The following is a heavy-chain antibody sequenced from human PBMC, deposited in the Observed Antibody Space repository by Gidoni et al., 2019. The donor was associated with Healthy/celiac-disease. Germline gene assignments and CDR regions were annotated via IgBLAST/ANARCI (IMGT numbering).Heavy chain of an antibody. Sequence: QVQLQQWGAGLLKPSETLSLTCAAYGGSFSGYYWSWSRQPPGKGLEWIGEINHSGSTNYNPSLKSRVTISVDTSKNQFSLKLSSVTAADTAVYYCARARTRVRGVIPNYFDYWGQGTLVTVSS. CDR1: GGSFSGYY. CDR2: INHSGST. V-gene: IGHV4-34*01. J-gene: IGHJ4*02. D-gene: IGHD3-10*01. CDR3: ARARTRVRGVIPNYFDY.